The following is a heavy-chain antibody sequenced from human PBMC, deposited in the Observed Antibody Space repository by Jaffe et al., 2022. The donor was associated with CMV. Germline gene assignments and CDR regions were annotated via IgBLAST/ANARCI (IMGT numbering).Heavy chain of an antibody. J-gene: IGHJ5*02. D-gene: IGHD2-2*01. Sequence: QVQLVQSGAEVKKPGASVKVSCKASGYTFTGYYMHWVRQAPGQGLEWMGWINPNSGGTNYAQKFQGRVTMTRDTSISTAYMELSRLRSDDTAVYYCARPQGYCSSTSCYHVWFDPWGQGTLVTVSS. V-gene: IGHV1-2*02. CDR1: GYTFTGYY. CDR3: ARPQGYCSSTSCYHVWFDP. CDR2: INPNSGGT.